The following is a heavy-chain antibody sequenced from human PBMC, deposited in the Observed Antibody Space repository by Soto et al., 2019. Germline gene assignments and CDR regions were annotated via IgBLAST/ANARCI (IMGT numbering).Heavy chain of an antibody. V-gene: IGHV3-7*01. CDR1: GITFSSYW. Sequence: EVQLVESGGGLVQPGGSLRLSCAASGITFSSYWMSWVRQAPGKGLEWVANTNQDGSDKYYVDCVEGRFTISRDNAKNSLYLQMNNLRAEDTAMYYCVRPMEYCGAGNCYQIDAYDIWGQGTMVTVSS. J-gene: IGHJ3*02. CDR2: TNQDGSDK. D-gene: IGHD2-15*01. CDR3: VRPMEYCGAGNCYQIDAYDI.